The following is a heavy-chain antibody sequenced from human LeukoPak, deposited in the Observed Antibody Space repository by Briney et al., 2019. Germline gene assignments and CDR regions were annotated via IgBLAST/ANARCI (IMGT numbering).Heavy chain of an antibody. CDR1: GFTFSSYA. V-gene: IGHV3-23*01. D-gene: IGHD3-10*01. Sequence: GSLRLSCAASGFTFSSYAMSWVRQAPGTGLEWVSAISGSGGTTYYPASVKGRISIYRDQSKSTLYLQMNSLRAEDTAVYYVATAYYYGSGSYSDYWSQGTLVTVSS. CDR3: ATAYYYGSGSYSDY. J-gene: IGHJ4*02. CDR2: ISGSGGTT.